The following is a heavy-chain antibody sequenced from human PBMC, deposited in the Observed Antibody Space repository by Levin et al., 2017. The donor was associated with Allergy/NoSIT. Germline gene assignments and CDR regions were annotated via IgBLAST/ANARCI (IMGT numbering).Heavy chain of an antibody. D-gene: IGHD7-27*01. CDR3: ARDHNWGFDY. V-gene: IGHV3-48*02. CDR2: ISGDRTT. J-gene: IGHJ4*02. Sequence: LSLTCAASGFIFSTYSMNWVRQAPGKGLEWVSYISGDRTTYADSVRGRFTISRDNAKNSLYLQMNSLRDEDTAVYYCARDHNWGFDYWGQGTLVTVSS. CDR1: GFIFSTYS.